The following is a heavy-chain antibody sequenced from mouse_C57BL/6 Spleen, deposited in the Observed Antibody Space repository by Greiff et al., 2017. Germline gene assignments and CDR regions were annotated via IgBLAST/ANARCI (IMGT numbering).Heavy chain of an antibody. CDR1: GYTFTSYW. Sequence: VQLQQSGAELVKPGASVKLSCKASGYTFTSYWMHWVKQRPGQGLEWIGMIHPNSGSTNYNEKFKSKATLTVDKSSSTAYMQLSSLTSEDSAVYYCARSNYDYDGFFDYWGQGTTLTVSS. V-gene: IGHV1-64*01. D-gene: IGHD2-4*01. CDR3: ARSNYDYDGFFDY. CDR2: IHPNSGST. J-gene: IGHJ2*01.